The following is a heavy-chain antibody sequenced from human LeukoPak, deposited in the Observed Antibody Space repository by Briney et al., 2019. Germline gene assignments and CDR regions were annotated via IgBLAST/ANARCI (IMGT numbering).Heavy chain of an antibody. CDR3: ARRYCSGGSCLDY. D-gene: IGHD2-15*01. V-gene: IGHV4-39*01. CDR2: TYYSGST. Sequence: SETLSLTCTVSGGSISSSSYYWGWIRQPPGKGLEWIGSTYYSGSTYYNPSLKSRVTISVDTSKNQFSLKLSSVTAADTAVYYCARRYCSGGSCLDYWGQGTLVTVSS. CDR1: GGSISSSSYY. J-gene: IGHJ4*02.